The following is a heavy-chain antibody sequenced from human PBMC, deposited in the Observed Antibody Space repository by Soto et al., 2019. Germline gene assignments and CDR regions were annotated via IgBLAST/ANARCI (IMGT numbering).Heavy chain of an antibody. D-gene: IGHD4-4*01. CDR1: GFIVSTSY. V-gene: IGHV3-66*01. J-gene: IGHJ4*02. CDR3: ARDSYMCY. CDR2: IHNDGST. Sequence: GGSLRLSCAASGFIVSTSYMSWVRQAPGKGLEWVSCIHNDGSTYYADSVKGRFTVSRDDSKNTVYLEILSLRAEDTAVYYCARDSYMCYWGQGTVLPISS.